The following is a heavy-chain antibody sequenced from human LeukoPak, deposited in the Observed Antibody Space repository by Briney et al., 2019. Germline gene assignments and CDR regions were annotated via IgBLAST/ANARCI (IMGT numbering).Heavy chain of an antibody. J-gene: IGHJ4*02. Sequence: ASVKVSCKVSGYTLTELSMHWVRQAPGKGLEWMGGFDPEDGETIYAQKFQGRVTMTEGTSADTAYMELSSLRSEDTAVYYCATVRKYGSLTYYYRYFDCWGQGTLVTVSS. CDR2: FDPEDGET. CDR3: ATVRKYGSLTYYYRYFDC. D-gene: IGHD3-10*01. CDR1: GYTLTELS. V-gene: IGHV1-24*01.